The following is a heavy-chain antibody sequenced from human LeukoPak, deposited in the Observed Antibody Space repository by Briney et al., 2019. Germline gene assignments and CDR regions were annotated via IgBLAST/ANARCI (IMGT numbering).Heavy chain of an antibody. CDR1: GGSISIYY. Sequence: SETLSLTCTVSGGSISIYYWSWIRQPAGKGLEWIGRIYTSRSTNYNPSLKSRVTMSVDTSKNQFSLKLSSVTAADTAVYYCARDGNYDFWSGLIDYWGQGTLVTVSS. V-gene: IGHV4-4*07. D-gene: IGHD3-3*01. J-gene: IGHJ4*02. CDR3: ARDGNYDFWSGLIDY. CDR2: IYTSRST.